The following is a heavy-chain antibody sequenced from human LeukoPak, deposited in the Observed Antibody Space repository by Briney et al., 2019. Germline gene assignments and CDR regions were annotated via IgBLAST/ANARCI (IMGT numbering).Heavy chain of an antibody. V-gene: IGHV1-69*13. D-gene: IGHD5-18*01. J-gene: IGHJ5*02. CDR1: GGTSSSYA. CDR2: IIPIFGTA. CDR3: ARANSGYSYGYGQFDP. Sequence: ASVKVSCKASGGTSSSYAISWVRQAPGQGLEWMGGIIPIFGTANYAQKFQGRVTITADESTSTAYMELSSLRSEDTAVYYCARANSGYSYGYGQFDPWGQGTLVTVSS.